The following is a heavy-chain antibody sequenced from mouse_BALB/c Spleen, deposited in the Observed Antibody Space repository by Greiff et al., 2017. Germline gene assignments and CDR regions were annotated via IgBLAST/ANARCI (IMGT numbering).Heavy chain of an antibody. J-gene: IGHJ2*01. D-gene: IGHD1-1*01. CDR3: TRSWGYGSRSFAY. CDR1: GYTFTSYY. V-gene: IGHV1S81*02. CDR2: INPSNGGT. Sequence: QVQLQQPGAELVKPGASVKLSCKASGYTFTSYYMYWVKQMPGQGLEWIGGINPSNGGTNFNEKFKSKATLTVDKSSSTAYMQLSSLTSEDSAVYYCTRSWGYGSRSFAYWGQGTTLTVSS.